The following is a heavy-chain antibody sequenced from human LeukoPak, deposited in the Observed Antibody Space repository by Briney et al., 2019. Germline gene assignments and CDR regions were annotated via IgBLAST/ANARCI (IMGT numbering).Heavy chain of an antibody. CDR3: AREGIAAAAAPYRNWFDP. Sequence: GGSLRLSCAASGFTFSSYGMHWVRQAPGKGLEWVAVIWYDGSNKYYADSVKGRFTISRDNSKNTLYLQMNSLRAEDTAVYYCAREGIAAAAAPYRNWFDPWGQGTLVTVSS. V-gene: IGHV3-33*01. D-gene: IGHD6-13*01. J-gene: IGHJ5*02. CDR2: IWYDGSNK. CDR1: GFTFSSYG.